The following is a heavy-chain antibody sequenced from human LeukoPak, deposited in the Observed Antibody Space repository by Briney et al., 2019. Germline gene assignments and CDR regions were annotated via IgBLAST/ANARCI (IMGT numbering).Heavy chain of an antibody. J-gene: IGHJ4*02. Sequence: GGSLRLSCAASGFTFSSYSMNWVRQAPGKGLEWVSYISSSSNTIYYADSVKGRFTISRDNAKNSLYLQMDSLRAEDTAVYYCASMTTYCGGDCYFFDYWGQGTLVTVSS. D-gene: IGHD2-21*02. CDR2: ISSSSNTI. CDR1: GFTFSSYS. V-gene: IGHV3-48*04. CDR3: ASMTTYCGGDCYFFDY.